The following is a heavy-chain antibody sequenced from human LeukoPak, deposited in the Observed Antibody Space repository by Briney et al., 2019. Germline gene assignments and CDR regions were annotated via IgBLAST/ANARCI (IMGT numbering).Heavy chain of an antibody. CDR1: GGSISSYY. CDR3: ARDSSSGWYRGDAFDI. J-gene: IGHJ3*02. D-gene: IGHD6-19*01. Sequence: SETLSLTCTVSGGSISSYYWSWIRQPPGKGLEWIGYIYYSGSTNYNPSLKSRVTISVDTSKNQFSLKLSSVTAADTAVYYCARDSSSGWYRGDAFDIWGQGTMVTVSS. CDR2: IYYSGST. V-gene: IGHV4-59*01.